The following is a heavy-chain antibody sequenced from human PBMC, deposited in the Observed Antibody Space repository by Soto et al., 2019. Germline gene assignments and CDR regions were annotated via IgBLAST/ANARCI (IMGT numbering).Heavy chain of an antibody. CDR1: GFTFSTYE. J-gene: IGHJ4*02. D-gene: IGHD1-26*01. CDR3: ASLVGATYGRQPFDY. V-gene: IGHV3-48*03. Sequence: GGSLRLSCAASGFTFSTYEMNWVRQAPGRGLEWISYITTSGSTKYYADSVKGRFTISRDNAKNSLYLQMNSLRAEDTAVYYCASLVGATYGRQPFDYWGQGTLVTVSS. CDR2: ITTSGSTK.